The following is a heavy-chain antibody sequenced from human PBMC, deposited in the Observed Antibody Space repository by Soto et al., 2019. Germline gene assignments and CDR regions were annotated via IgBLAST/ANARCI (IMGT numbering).Heavy chain of an antibody. CDR3: ARVRGSYYYGLDV. CDR1: GGSISSSNW. V-gene: IGHV4-4*02. Sequence: QVQLQESGPGLVKPTGTLSLTCAVSGGSISSSNWWSWVRQPPGKGLEWIGEIYHSGSTNYNPSLKSRVTLAVDKSKKQFSLQLSSVTAADTAVYYCARVRGSYYYGLDVWGQGTTVTVSS. J-gene: IGHJ6*02. D-gene: IGHD1-26*01. CDR2: IYHSGST.